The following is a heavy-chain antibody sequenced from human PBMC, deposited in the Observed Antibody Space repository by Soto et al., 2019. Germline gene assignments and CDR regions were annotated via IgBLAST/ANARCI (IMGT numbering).Heavy chain of an antibody. CDR1: GFTFSSYS. D-gene: IGHD4-4*01. CDR2: ISSSSSYI. V-gene: IGHV3-21*01. CDR3: ARQVTTDYYYGMDV. Sequence: EVQLVESGGGLVKPGGSLRLSCAASGFTFSSYSMNWVRQAPGKGLEWVSSISSSSSYIYYADSVKGRFTISRDNAKNSLYLQMNSLRAEDTAVYYCARQVTTDYYYGMDVWGQGPTVTLSS. J-gene: IGHJ6*02.